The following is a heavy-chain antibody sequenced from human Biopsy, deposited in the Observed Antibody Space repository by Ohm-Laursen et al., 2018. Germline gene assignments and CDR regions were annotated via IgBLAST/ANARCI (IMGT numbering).Heavy chain of an antibody. Sequence: QTLSLTCAVYGKTFSDYYWSWIRQPPGKGLEWIGQINQSGRTNYNPSLKSRVNISADKSKNQFSLKLSTVTSADTAVYFCGNEVHGRDYWGLGALVTVSS. V-gene: IGHV4-34*08. J-gene: IGHJ4*02. D-gene: IGHD2-15*01. CDR1: GKTFSDYY. CDR2: INQSGRT. CDR3: GNEVHGRDY.